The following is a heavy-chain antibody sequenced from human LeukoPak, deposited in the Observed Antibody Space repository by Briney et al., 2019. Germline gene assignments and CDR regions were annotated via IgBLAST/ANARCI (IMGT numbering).Heavy chain of an antibody. V-gene: IGHV1-8*01. CDR1: GYTFTSYD. Sequence: GASVKVSCKASGYTFTSYDINWVRQATGQGLEWMGWMNPNSGNTGYAQKFQGRVTMTRNTSISTAYMVLSSLRSEDTAVYYCARGYPHGDSVPTWFDPWGQGTLVTVSS. CDR3: ARGYPHGDSVPTWFDP. CDR2: MNPNSGNT. D-gene: IGHD4-17*01. J-gene: IGHJ5*02.